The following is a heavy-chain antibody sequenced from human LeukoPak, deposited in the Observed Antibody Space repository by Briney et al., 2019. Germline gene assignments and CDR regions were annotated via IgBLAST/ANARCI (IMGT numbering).Heavy chain of an antibody. D-gene: IGHD4-23*01. CDR2: IKSKAGGGTT. CDR1: GLTLGNAG. J-gene: IGHJ4*02. Sequence: GLTLGNAGMGLVRQAPREGPEWVGRIKSKAGGGTTDYDAHVRGRFTISRDDSKNTLYLQMNSLKTEDTAVYFCSTSGRRWDYFDYWGQGTLVTVSS. V-gene: IGHV3-15*01. CDR3: STSGRRWDYFDY.